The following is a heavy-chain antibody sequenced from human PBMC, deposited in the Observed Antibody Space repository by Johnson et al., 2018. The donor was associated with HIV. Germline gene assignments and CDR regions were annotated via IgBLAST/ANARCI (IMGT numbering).Heavy chain of an antibody. V-gene: IGHV3-15*01. CDR2: IKSKTDGGTT. D-gene: IGHD6-13*01. Sequence: VQLVESGGGLVKPGGSLRLSCTVSGFIFRDYYMSWMRQAPGKGLEWVGRIKSKTDGGTTDYAAPVKGRFIISRDDSKNTLYLQMNSLKTEDTAVYYCAKEEGIAAAGGAFDIWGQGTMVTVSS. CDR3: AKEEGIAAAGGAFDI. CDR1: GFIFRDYY. J-gene: IGHJ3*02.